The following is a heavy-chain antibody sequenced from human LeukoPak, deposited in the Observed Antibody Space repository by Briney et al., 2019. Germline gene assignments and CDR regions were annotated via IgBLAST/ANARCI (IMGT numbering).Heavy chain of an antibody. CDR3: ARGHYGILTGYWFDP. J-gene: IGHJ5*02. V-gene: IGHV1-69*13. Sequence: ASVKVSCKASGGTFSSYAISWVRQAPGQGLEWMGGIIPIFGTANYAQKFQGRVTITADESTSTAYMELSSLRSEDTAVYYCARGHYGILTGYWFDPWGQGTLVTVSS. D-gene: IGHD3-9*01. CDR1: GGTFSSYA. CDR2: IIPIFGTA.